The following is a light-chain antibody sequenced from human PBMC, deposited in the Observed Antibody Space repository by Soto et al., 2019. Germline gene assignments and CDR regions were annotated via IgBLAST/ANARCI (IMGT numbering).Light chain of an antibody. V-gene: IGLV2-14*01. CDR2: EVR. CDR1: SSDVGGYNY. CDR3: SSYPSNNTLV. J-gene: IGLJ1*01. Sequence: QSALTQPASVSGAPGQTITISCTGTSSDVGGYNYVSWFQQNPGKAPKLKIYEVRNRPSGDSNRFSGSKSGNTASLTISGLQAEDEADYYCSSYPSNNTLVVGSGTKVNV.